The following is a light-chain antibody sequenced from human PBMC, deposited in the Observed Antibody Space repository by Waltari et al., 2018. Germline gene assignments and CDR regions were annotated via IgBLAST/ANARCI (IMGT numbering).Light chain of an antibody. J-gene: IGLJ1*01. CDR2: ADS. CDR1: SSNLGSNA. CDR3: ATWDNNLTVLYV. Sequence: QAVLTQPSSASGTPGQRVTISCSGSSSNLGSNAVHWYQQVPGTAPKLLIYADSQRPSGVPDRFSGSKSDTSASLAISGLQSEDEAEYYCATWDNNLTVLYVFGTGTKVTVL. V-gene: IGLV1-44*01.